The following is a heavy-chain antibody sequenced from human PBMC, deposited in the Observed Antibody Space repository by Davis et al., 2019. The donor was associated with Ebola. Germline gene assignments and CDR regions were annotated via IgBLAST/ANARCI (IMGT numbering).Heavy chain of an antibody. D-gene: IGHD3-10*01. CDR1: GGSFSDYY. V-gene: IGHV4-34*01. CDR3: ARAMVTMVSFAFDI. Sequence: MPSETLSLTCAVYGGSFSDYYWSWVRQPPGKGLEWIGEINHSGTTNYNPSLKSRVTISVDKSKNQFSLKLSSVTAADTAVYYCARAMVTMVSFAFDIWGQGTVVTVSS. J-gene: IGHJ3*02. CDR2: INHSGTT.